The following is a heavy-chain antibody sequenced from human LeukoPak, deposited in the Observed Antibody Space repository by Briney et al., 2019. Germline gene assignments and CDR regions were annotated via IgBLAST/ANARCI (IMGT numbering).Heavy chain of an antibody. CDR2: IYPGDSDT. CDR1: GYSFTSYW. Sequence: GESLKISCKGSGYSFTSYWIGWVRQMPGKGLECMGIIYPGDSDTRYSPPFQGQVTISVDKSINTAYLQWSSLKASDTAMYYCARHTSGWYSGDYWGQGTLVTVSS. D-gene: IGHD6-19*01. V-gene: IGHV5-51*01. J-gene: IGHJ4*02. CDR3: ARHTSGWYSGDY.